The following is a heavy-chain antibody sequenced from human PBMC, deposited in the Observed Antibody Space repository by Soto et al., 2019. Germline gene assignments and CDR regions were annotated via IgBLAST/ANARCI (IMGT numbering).Heavy chain of an antibody. CDR3: ARDADGDYFDY. J-gene: IGHJ4*02. D-gene: IGHD4-17*01. CDR1: GYTFTSYG. CDR2: ISAYNGNT. V-gene: IGHV1-18*01. Sequence: XVKVSCKATGYTFTSYGISWVRQAPGQGLEWMGWISAYNGNTNYAQKLQGRVTMTTDTSTSTAYMELRSLRSDDTAVYYCARDADGDYFDYWGQGTLVTVSS.